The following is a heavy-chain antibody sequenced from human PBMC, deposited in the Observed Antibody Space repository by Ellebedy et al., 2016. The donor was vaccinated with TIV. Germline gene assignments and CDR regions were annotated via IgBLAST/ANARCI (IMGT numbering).Heavy chain of an antibody. CDR1: GFTFSSYG. CDR2: ISYDGSNK. CDR3: ARLGSGSYYFDY. J-gene: IGHJ4*02. Sequence: GGSLRLXXAASGFTFSSYGMHWVRQAPGKGLEWVAVISYDGSNKYYADSVKGRFTISRDNSKNTLYLQMNSLRAEGTAVYYCARLGSGSYYFDYWGQGTLVTVSP. D-gene: IGHD1-26*01. V-gene: IGHV3-30*03.